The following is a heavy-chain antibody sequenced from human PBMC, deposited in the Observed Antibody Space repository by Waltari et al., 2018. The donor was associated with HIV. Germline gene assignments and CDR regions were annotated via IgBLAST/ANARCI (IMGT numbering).Heavy chain of an antibody. CDR1: GFTFDAYA. V-gene: IGHV3-9*01. J-gene: IGHJ4*02. Sequence: EVQLVESGGGLAQPGRSLRLSCAASGFTFDAYAMHWVRQTPGKGLEWVSGISWNSGNIGYADSVQGRFTISRDNAMNFLFLQMNSLRAEDTALYYCAKGAIAAGGTGDYFHNWGQGTLVSVSS. D-gene: IGHD6-13*01. CDR3: AKGAIAAGGTGDYFHN. CDR2: ISWNSGNI.